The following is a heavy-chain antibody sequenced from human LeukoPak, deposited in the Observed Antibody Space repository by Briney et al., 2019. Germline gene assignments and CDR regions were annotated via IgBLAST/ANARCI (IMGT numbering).Heavy chain of an antibody. J-gene: IGHJ6*02. CDR3: AKGLWDYYGSGIMYYTMDV. V-gene: IGHV3-23*01. CDR2: ISGSGSRT. CDR1: GXTFSNYI. Sequence: PGGSLRLSCVASGXTFSNYIMAWVRQAPGKGLEWVSTISGSGSRTYYADSVKGRFTVSRDNPKNTLYLQMNSLRAEDTAVYYCAKGLWDYYGSGIMYYTMDVWGQGTTVTVSS. D-gene: IGHD3-10*01.